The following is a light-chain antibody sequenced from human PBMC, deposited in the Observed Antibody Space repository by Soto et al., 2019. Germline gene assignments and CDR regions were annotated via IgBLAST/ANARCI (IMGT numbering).Light chain of an antibody. Sequence: EIVLTQSPGTLSLSTGARATLSCRASQSVSSSYLAWYQQKPGQAPRLLIYGASNRATGIPDRFSGSGSGTDFTLTISRLEPEDFAVYYCQQYGSSLYTFGQGTKLEIK. CDR1: QSVSSSY. J-gene: IGKJ2*01. CDR2: GAS. CDR3: QQYGSSLYT. V-gene: IGKV3-20*01.